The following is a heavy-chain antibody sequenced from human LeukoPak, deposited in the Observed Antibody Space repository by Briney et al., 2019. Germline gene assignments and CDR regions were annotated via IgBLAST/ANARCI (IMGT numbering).Heavy chain of an antibody. Sequence: GGSLRLSCAASGFTFSSYAMSWVRQAPGKGLEWVSAISGSGGSTYYADSVKGRFTISRDNSKNTLYLQMNSLRAEDTAVYYCAKELQVALPFYTRPTDAFDIWGQGTMVTVSS. CDR1: GFTFSSYA. V-gene: IGHV3-23*01. CDR3: AKELQVALPFYTRPTDAFDI. CDR2: ISGSGGST. D-gene: IGHD2-8*02. J-gene: IGHJ3*02.